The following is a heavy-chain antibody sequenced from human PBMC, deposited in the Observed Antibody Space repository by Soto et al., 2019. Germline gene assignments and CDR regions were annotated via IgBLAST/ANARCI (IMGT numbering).Heavy chain of an antibody. CDR1: GGSISSGGYS. Sequence: QLQLQESGPGLVKPSQTLSLTCAVSGGSISSGGYSWSWIRQPPGKGLEWIGYIYHSGRTYYNPSLKSRVTISVDRSNSQFSLKLSSVTAADTAVYYCHARVPLPTAGDGEHYYYGMDVWGQGTTVTVSS. CDR3: HARVPLPTAGDGEHYYYGMDV. J-gene: IGHJ6*02. D-gene: IGHD1-26*01. CDR2: IYHSGRT. V-gene: IGHV4-30-2*01.